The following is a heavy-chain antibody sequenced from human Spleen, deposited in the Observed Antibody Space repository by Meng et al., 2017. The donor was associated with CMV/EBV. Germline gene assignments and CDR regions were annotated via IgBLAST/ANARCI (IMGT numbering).Heavy chain of an antibody. J-gene: IGHJ4*02. CDR2: IYHSGIT. D-gene: IGHD3-10*01. V-gene: IGHV4-4*02. CDR1: GGSISSRTW. Sequence: SGGSISSRTWWSWVRQPPGKGLEWIGEIYHSGITNYSPSLKSRVTISIDKSKNQFSLKLSSVTAADTAVYYCARGLYYGSGSYYSYWGQGTLVTVSS. CDR3: ARGLYYGSGSYYSY.